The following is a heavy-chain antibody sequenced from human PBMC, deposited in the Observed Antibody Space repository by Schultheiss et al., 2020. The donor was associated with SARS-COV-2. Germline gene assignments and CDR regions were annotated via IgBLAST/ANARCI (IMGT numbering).Heavy chain of an antibody. J-gene: IGHJ4*02. D-gene: IGHD6-19*01. CDR3: ASTRIAVAGQYYFDY. CDR2: ISSSSSYI. CDR1: GFTFSSYS. V-gene: IGHV3-21*01. Sequence: GGSLRLSCAASGFTFSSYSMNWVRQAPGKGLEWVSSISSSSSYIYYADSVKGRFTISRDNAKNSLYLQMNSLRAEDTAVYYCASTRIAVAGQYYFDYWGQGTLVTVSP.